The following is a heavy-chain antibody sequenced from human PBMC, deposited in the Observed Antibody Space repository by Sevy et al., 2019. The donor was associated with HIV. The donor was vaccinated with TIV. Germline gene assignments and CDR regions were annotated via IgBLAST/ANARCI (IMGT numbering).Heavy chain of an antibody. D-gene: IGHD2-15*01. J-gene: IGHJ4*02. Sequence: ASVKVSCKASGYTFTSYGISWVRQAPGQGLEWMGWISAYNGNTNYAQKLQGRVTMTTDTSTSTAYMELRSLRSDGTAVYYCARERVYCSGGSCYRDFLDYWGQGTLVTVSS. CDR2: ISAYNGNT. CDR3: ARERVYCSGGSCYRDFLDY. V-gene: IGHV1-18*01. CDR1: GYTFTSYG.